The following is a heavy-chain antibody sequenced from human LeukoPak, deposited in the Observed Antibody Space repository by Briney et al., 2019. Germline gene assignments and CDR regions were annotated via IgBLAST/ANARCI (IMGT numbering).Heavy chain of an antibody. V-gene: IGHV1-2*02. D-gene: IGHD1-1*01. J-gene: IGHJ6*02. CDR1: GYTFTGYY. Sequence: ASVKVSCKASGYTFTGYYMHWVRQAPGQGLEWMGWINPNSGGTNYAQKFQGRVTMTRDTSISTAYMELSRLRSDDTAVYYCARRELVGYYYGMDVWGQGTTVTVPS. CDR3: ARRELVGYYYGMDV. CDR2: INPNSGGT.